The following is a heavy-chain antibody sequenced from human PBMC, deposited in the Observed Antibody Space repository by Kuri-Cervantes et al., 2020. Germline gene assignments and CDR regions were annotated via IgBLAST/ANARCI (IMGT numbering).Heavy chain of an antibody. CDR1: GGSISSGGYY. CDR3: ASRQVSYCSSTSCYIYDAFDI. D-gene: IGHD2-2*02. Sequence: SETLSLTCTVSGGSISSGGYYWSWIRQHPGKGLEWIGYIYYSGSTYYNPSLKSRVTISVDTSKNQFSLKLSSVTAADTAVYYCASRQVSYCSSTSCYIYDAFDIWGQGTMVTVSS. CDR2: IYYSGST. J-gene: IGHJ3*02. V-gene: IGHV4-31*03.